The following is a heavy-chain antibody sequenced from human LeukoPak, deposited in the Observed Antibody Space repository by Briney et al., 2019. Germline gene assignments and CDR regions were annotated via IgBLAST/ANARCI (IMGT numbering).Heavy chain of an antibody. CDR1: GFTFSSYA. CDR3: AKAGYYDSSGYSHFDY. CDR2: ISGSGGST. Sequence: GGSLRLSCAASGFTFSSYAMSWVRQAPGKGLEWVSAISGSGGSTYYADSVKGRFTISRDNSKNTLYLQMNSLRAEDTAVYYCAKAGYYDSSGYSHFDYWGQGTLVTVSS. V-gene: IGHV3-23*01. J-gene: IGHJ4*02. D-gene: IGHD3-22*01.